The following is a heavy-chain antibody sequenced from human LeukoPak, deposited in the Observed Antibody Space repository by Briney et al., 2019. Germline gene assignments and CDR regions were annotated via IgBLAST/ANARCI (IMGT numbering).Heavy chain of an antibody. D-gene: IGHD2/OR15-2a*01. J-gene: IGHJ6*02. CDR2: INADGGRT. V-gene: IGHV3-43*02. CDR3: ATWAFYHGMDV. CDR1: GFTFDAYA. Sequence: GGSLRLSCVASGFTFDAYAMHWVRQAPGKGLEWVSLINADGGRTYYADSVKGRFTISRGNSKNSLYLQMNSLRTEDSALYYCATWAFYHGMDVWGQGTTVIVSS.